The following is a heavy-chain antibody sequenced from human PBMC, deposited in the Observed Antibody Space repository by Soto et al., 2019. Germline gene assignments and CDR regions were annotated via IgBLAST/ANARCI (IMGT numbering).Heavy chain of an antibody. CDR2: IYHSGST. V-gene: IGHV4-30-2*01. CDR1: GVSISSGGYS. D-gene: IGHD3-3*02. J-gene: IGHJ5*02. Sequence: SETLSLTCAVSGVSISSGGYSWSWIRQPPGKGLEWIGYIYHSGSTYYNPSLKSRVTISVDTSKNQFSLKLSSVTAADTAVYYCASPKIAFYNWFDPWGQGTLVTVS. CDR3: ASPKIAFYNWFDP.